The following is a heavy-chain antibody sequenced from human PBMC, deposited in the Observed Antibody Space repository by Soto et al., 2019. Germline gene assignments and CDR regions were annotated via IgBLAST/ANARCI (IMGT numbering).Heavy chain of an antibody. CDR1: GGTFSSYA. Sequence: SVKVSCKASGGTFSSYAISWVRQAPGQGLEWMGGIIPIFGTANYAQKFQGRVTITADESTXXXXXXXXXXXXXXXAVYYCARALGPSISSFQHWGQGTLVTVSS. CDR3: ARALGPSISSFQH. CDR2: IIPIFGTA. D-gene: IGHD3-10*01. J-gene: IGHJ1*01. V-gene: IGHV1-69*13.